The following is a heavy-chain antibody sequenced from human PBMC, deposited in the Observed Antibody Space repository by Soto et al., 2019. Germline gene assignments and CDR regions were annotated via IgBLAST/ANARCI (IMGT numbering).Heavy chain of an antibody. CDR2: IYYSGST. D-gene: IGHD6-13*01. J-gene: IGHJ4*02. V-gene: IGHV4-59*01. Sequence: QVQLQESGPGLVKPSETLSLTCTVSGGSISGYYWSWIRQPPRRGLEWVGDIYYSGSTHNSPSLKSRVTISVDSSKNQFFLKLTSVTAADTAIYFCSRAYSTSWTYYFDYWGQGALVTVSS. CDR1: GGSISGYY. CDR3: SRAYSTSWTYYFDY.